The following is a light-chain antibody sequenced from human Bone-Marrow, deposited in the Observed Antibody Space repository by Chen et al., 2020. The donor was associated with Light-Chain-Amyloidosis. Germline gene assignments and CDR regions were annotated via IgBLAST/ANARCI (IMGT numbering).Light chain of an antibody. J-gene: IGKJ3*01. CDR2: GAS. Sequence: DIQMTQSPSSLSASVGDRVTITCRASQSISSYLNWYQQKPGKAPKLLIYGASSLQSGVPSRFSGSGSGTDFPLTNRSQHPEDFATDECKESNKTLFTYGPGSKVDIK. V-gene: IGKV1-39*01. CDR3: KESNKTLFT. CDR1: QSISSY.